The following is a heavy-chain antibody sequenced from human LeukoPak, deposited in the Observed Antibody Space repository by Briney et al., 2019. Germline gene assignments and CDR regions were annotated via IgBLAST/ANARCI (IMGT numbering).Heavy chain of an antibody. CDR2: IKQDGSEK. V-gene: IGHV3-7*01. Sequence: GGLRLSCAASGFTFSSYWMSWVRQAPGKGLEWVANIKQDGSEKYYVDSVKGRFTISRDNAKNSLYLQMNSLRVEDTAVYYCARDQLEPSRWFDYWGQGTLVTVSS. J-gene: IGHJ4*02. CDR3: ARDQLEPSRWFDY. D-gene: IGHD1-1*01. CDR1: GFTFSSYW.